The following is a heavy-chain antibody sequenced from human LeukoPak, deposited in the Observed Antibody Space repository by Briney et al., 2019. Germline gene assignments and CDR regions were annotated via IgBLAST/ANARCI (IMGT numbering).Heavy chain of an antibody. Sequence: SETLSLTCTVYGGSISSSSYYWGWIRQPPGKGLEWIVSIYYSGSTYYNPSLKSRVTISVDTSKNQFSLKLSSVTAADTAVYYCATTTTVVTLRGWFDPWGQGTLVTVSS. D-gene: IGHD4-17*01. CDR2: IYYSGST. J-gene: IGHJ5*02. CDR1: GGSISSSSYY. V-gene: IGHV4-39*01. CDR3: ATTTTVVTLRGWFDP.